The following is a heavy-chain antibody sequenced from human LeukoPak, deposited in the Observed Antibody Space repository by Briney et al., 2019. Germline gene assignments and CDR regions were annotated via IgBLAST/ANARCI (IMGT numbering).Heavy chain of an antibody. CDR1: GGSISSYY. D-gene: IGHD6-19*01. V-gene: IGHV4-59*01. J-gene: IGHJ5*02. CDR2: IYYSGST. CDR3: ARVDSSGWAAGWFDP. Sequence: SETLSLTCTVSGGSISSYYWSWIRQPPGKGLEWIGYIYYSGSTNYNPSLKSRVTISVDTSKNQFSLKLSSVTAADTAVYYCARVDSSGWAAGWFDPWGQGTLVTVSP.